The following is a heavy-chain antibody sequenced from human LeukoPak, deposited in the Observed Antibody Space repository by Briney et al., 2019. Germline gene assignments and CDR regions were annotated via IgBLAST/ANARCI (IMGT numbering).Heavy chain of an antibody. J-gene: IGHJ6*03. CDR2: IYSGGST. CDR3: ARDYYGSGSYRDAYYYYMDV. CDR1: GFIVSSNY. V-gene: IGHV3-53*01. Sequence: GGSLRLSCAASGFIVSSNYMSWVRQAPGKGLEWVSVIYSGGSTYYADSVKGRFTISRDNSKNTLYLQMNSLRAEDTAVYYCARDYYGSGSYRDAYYYYMDVWGKGTTVTISS. D-gene: IGHD3-10*01.